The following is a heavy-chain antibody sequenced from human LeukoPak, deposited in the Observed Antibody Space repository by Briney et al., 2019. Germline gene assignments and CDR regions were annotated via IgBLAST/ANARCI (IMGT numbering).Heavy chain of an antibody. V-gene: IGHV4-31*11. CDR2: IYYSGST. CDR1: GESFIGYY. Sequence: SETLSLTCAVYGESFIGYYWSWIRQHPGKGLEWIGYIYYSGSTYYNPSLKSRVTISVDTSKNQFSLKLSSVTAADTAVYYCARVNYGDYVYYFDYWGQGTLVTVSS. CDR3: ARVNYGDYVYYFDY. D-gene: IGHD4-17*01. J-gene: IGHJ4*02.